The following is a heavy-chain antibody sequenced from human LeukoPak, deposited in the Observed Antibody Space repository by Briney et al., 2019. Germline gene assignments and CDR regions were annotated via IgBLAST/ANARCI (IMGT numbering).Heavy chain of an antibody. CDR3: AKERAAAGFDY. Sequence: GGSLRLSCAASGFTFSSYGMHWVRQAPGKGLEWVAVISYDGSNKYYADFVKGRFTISRDNSKNTLYLQMNSLRAEDTAVYYCAKERAAAGFDYWGQRTLVTVSS. V-gene: IGHV3-30*18. CDR1: GFTFSSYG. D-gene: IGHD6-13*01. J-gene: IGHJ4*02. CDR2: ISYDGSNK.